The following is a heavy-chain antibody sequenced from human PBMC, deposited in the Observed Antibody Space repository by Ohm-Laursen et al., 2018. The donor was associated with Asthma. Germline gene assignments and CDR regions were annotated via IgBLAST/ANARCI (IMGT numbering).Heavy chain of an antibody. CDR1: GFTFSSYG. J-gene: IGHJ6*02. V-gene: IGHV3-30*18. D-gene: IGHD2-2*01. Sequence: SLRLSCAASGFTFSSYGMHWVRQAPGKGLEWVAVISYDGSNKYYADSVKGRFTISRDNSKNTLYLQMNSLRAEDTAVYYCAKMRADCSSTSCYGGYYYYGMDVWGQGTTVTVSS. CDR2: ISYDGSNK. CDR3: AKMRADCSSTSCYGGYYYYGMDV.